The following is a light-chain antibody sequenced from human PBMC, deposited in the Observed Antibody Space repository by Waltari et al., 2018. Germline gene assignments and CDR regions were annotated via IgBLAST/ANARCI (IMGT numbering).Light chain of an antibody. V-gene: IGLV2-18*02. J-gene: IGLJ2*01. CDR3: SSYTSSSTGVV. CDR1: SSDVGSYNR. Sequence: QSALTQPPSVSGSPGQSVTISCTGTSSDVGSYNRVSWYQQPPGTAPKLMIYEVSNRPSGVPDRFSGSKSGNTASLTISGHQAEDEADYYCSSYTSSSTGVVFGGGTKLTVL. CDR2: EVS.